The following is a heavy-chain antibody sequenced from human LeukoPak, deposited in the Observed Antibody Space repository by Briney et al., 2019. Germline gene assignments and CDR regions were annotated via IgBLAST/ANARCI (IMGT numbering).Heavy chain of an antibody. D-gene: IGHD3-10*01. J-gene: IGHJ4*02. CDR3: ASWTRYYGSGSYTYYFDY. V-gene: IGHV1-69*13. Sequence: ASVKVSCKASGGTFSSYAVSWVRQAPGQGLEWMGGIIPIFGTANYAQKFQGRVTITADESTSTAYMELSSLRSEDTAVYYCASWTRYYGSGSYTYYFDYWGQGTLVTVSS. CDR2: IIPIFGTA. CDR1: GGTFSSYA.